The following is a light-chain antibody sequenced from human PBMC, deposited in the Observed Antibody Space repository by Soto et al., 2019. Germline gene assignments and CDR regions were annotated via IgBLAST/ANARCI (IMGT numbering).Light chain of an antibody. J-gene: IGLJ7*01. CDR2: EGS. V-gene: IGLV2-23*01. CDR1: SIDVGSYNL. Sequence: QSVLTQPASVSGSPGQSITISCTATSIDVGSYNLVSWYQQHPGKAPKLMIYEGSERPSGVSNRFSGSKSGNTASLTISGLQAEDEADYYCCSYAGSSTLFVFGTGTQLTVL. CDR3: CSYAGSSTLFV.